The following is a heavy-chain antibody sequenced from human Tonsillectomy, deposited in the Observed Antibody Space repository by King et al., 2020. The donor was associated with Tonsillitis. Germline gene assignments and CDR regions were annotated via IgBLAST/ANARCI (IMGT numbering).Heavy chain of an antibody. CDR3: ARAGYRY. V-gene: IGHV3-21*01. Sequence: VQLVESGGGLVKPGGSLRLSCAVSGFTLSSYSMNWVRQAPGKGLEWVSSISSRSSYIYYADSVKGRFTISRDNANNSLYLKMNSLRAEDTAVDYCARAGYRYWGQGTLVTVSS. CDR1: GFTLSSYS. D-gene: IGHD5-18*01. J-gene: IGHJ4*02. CDR2: ISSRSSYI.